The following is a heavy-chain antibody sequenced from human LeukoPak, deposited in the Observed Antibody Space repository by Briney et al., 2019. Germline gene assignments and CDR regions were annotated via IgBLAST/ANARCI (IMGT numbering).Heavy chain of an antibody. CDR2: INPNSGGT. J-gene: IGHJ4*02. Sequence: ASVRVSCKASGYTFGGYYMYWVRQAPGQGLEWMGWINPNSGGTNYAQKFQGRVTMTRDTSISTAYMELSGLSSDDTAVYYCARDSTFGELPHWGQGTLVAVSS. V-gene: IGHV1-2*02. CDR3: ARDSTFGELPH. D-gene: IGHD3-10*01. CDR1: GYTFGGYY.